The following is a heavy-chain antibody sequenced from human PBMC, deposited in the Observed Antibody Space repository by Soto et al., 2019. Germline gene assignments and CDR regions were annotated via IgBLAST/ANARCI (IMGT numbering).Heavy chain of an antibody. V-gene: IGHV3-21*01. J-gene: IGHJ5*02. CDR3: ARDPWLGDIGYNWFDP. CDR1: GFTFSSYS. CDR2: ISSSSSYI. D-gene: IGHD3-10*01. Sequence: EVQLVESGGGLVKPGGSLRLSCAASGFTFSSYSMNWVRQAPGKGLEWVSSISSSSSYIYYADSVKGRFTISRDNAKNSLYLQMNSLRAEDTAVYYCARDPWLGDIGYNWFDPWGQGTLVTVSS.